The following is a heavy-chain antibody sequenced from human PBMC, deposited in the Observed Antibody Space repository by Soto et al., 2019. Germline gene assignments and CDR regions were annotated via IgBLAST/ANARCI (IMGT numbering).Heavy chain of an antibody. J-gene: IGHJ3*02. CDR2: IRSNTYGGTT. CDR1: GFTFGDYA. CDR3: TRAYHGYPPGACDI. V-gene: IGHV3-49*03. D-gene: IGHD5-12*01. Sequence: PGGSLRLSCTASGFTFGDYAMSWFRQAPGKGLEWVGFIRSNTYGGTTEYAASVEGRLTISRDDSKTIAYLQMNSLKTEDTAVYYCTRAYHGYPPGACDIWGQGTMVTVSS.